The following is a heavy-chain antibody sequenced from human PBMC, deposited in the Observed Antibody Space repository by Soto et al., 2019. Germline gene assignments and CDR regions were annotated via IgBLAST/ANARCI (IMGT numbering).Heavy chain of an antibody. CDR1: GFTFSSYA. Sequence: GGSLRLSCAASGFTFSSYAMSWVRQAPGKGLEWVSAISGSGGSTYYADSVKGRFTISRDNSKNTLYLQMNSLRAEDTAVYYCAKDIPHDYGDYTLNFDYWGQGTLVTVSA. V-gene: IGHV3-23*01. D-gene: IGHD4-17*01. J-gene: IGHJ4*02. CDR3: AKDIPHDYGDYTLNFDY. CDR2: ISGSGGST.